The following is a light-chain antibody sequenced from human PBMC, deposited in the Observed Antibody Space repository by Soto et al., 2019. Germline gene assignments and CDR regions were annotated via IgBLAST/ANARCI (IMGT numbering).Light chain of an antibody. J-gene: IGKJ1*01. CDR2: DTF. Sequence: EIVLTQAPATRSLSPGERATLSSRASQGGTSNLAWDRQRPGQAPRFLIYDTFRRATGVPARFSGSGSGIEFTRTISSLQSEDFAVYYCQQYNDWPAWTVSDGTKVDI. V-gene: IGKV3-15*01. CDR1: QGGTSN. CDR3: QQYNDWPAWT.